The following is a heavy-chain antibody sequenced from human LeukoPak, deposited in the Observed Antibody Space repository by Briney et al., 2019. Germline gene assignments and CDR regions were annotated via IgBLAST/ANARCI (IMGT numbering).Heavy chain of an antibody. Sequence: ASVKVSCKASGYTFTSYYIHWVRQAPGQGLGWMGIINPSGGTTTYTQKFQGRVTMTRDTSTSTVYMELSSLRSEDTAVYYCARGTNYGDSDYWGQGTLVTVSS. J-gene: IGHJ4*02. D-gene: IGHD4/OR15-4a*01. CDR3: ARGTNYGDSDY. V-gene: IGHV1-46*01. CDR2: INPSGGTT. CDR1: GYTFTSYY.